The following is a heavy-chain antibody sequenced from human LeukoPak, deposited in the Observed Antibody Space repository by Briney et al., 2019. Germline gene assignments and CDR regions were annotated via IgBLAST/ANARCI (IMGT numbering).Heavy chain of an antibody. CDR3: ASSSGWYPLLSDY. Sequence: GGSLRLSCAASGFTFSSYGMHWVRQAPGKGLEWVAVISYDGSNKYYADSVKGRFTISRDNSKNTLYLQMNSLRAEDTAVYYCASSSGWYPLLSDYWGQGTLVTVSS. V-gene: IGHV3-30*03. CDR2: ISYDGSNK. J-gene: IGHJ4*02. CDR1: GFTFSSYG. D-gene: IGHD6-19*01.